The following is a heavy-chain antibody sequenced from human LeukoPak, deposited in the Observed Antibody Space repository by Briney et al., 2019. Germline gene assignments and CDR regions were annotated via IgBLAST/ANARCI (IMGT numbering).Heavy chain of an antibody. D-gene: IGHD6-13*01. CDR1: GFTFSSYS. CDR2: ISSSSITI. Sequence: PGGSLRLSCAASGFTFSSYSMHWVRQAPGKGLEWVSYISSSSITIYYADSVKGRFTISRDNAQNSLYPQMNSLREEDTAVYYCASYYSSTHAYWGQGALVTVSS. V-gene: IGHV3-48*02. J-gene: IGHJ4*02. CDR3: ASYYSSTHAY.